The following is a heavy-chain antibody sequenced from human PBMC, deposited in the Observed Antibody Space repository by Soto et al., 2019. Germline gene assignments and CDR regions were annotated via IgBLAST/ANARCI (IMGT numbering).Heavy chain of an antibody. V-gene: IGHV3-48*02. CDR1: GFTFSSYS. D-gene: IGHD1-26*01. J-gene: IGHJ4*02. CDR3: ARDSTDADSGSYSGDY. CDR2: ISSSSSTV. Sequence: EVQLVESGGGLVQPGGSLRLSCAASGFTFSSYSMNWVRQAPGKGLEWVSYISSSSSTVYYADSVKGRFTISRDNAKNSLFLHMNSLRDEDTAVYYCARDSTDADSGSYSGDYWGQGTLVTVSS.